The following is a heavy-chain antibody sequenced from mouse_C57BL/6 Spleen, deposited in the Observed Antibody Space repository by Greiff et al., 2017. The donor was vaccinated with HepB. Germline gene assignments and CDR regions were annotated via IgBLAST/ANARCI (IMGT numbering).Heavy chain of an antibody. J-gene: IGHJ2*01. D-gene: IGHD1-1*01. V-gene: IGHV1-52*01. CDR2: IDPSDSET. CDR1: GYTFTSYW. Sequence: QVQLQQPGAELVRPGSSVKLSCKASGYTFTSYWMHWVKQRPIQGLEWIGNIDPSDSETHYNQKFKDKATLTVDKSSSTAYMQRSSLTSEDSAVYYCARNKRSSSFDYWGQGTTLTVSS. CDR3: ARNKRSSSFDY.